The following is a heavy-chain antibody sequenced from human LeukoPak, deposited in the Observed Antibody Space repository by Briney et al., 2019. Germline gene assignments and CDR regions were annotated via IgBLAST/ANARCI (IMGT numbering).Heavy chain of an antibody. Sequence: SETLSLTCTVSGGSVSSGSYYWSWIRQPPGKGLGWIGYIYYSGSTNYNPPLKSRVTISVDTSKNQFSLKLSSVTAADTAVYYCARAGDYYYYGMDVWGQGTTVTVSS. J-gene: IGHJ6*02. CDR3: ARAGDYYYYGMDV. CDR1: GGSVSSGSYY. CDR2: IYYSGST. V-gene: IGHV4-61*01.